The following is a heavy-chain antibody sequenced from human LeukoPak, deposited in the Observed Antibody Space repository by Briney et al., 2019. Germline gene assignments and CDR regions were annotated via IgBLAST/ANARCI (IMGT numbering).Heavy chain of an antibody. CDR1: GGSISSGGYY. V-gene: IGHV4-31*03. CDR2: IYYSGST. J-gene: IGHJ5*02. Sequence: PSQTLSLTCTVSGGSISSGGYYWSWIRQHPGKGLEWIGYIYYSGSTYYNPSLKSRVTISVDTSKNQFSLKLSSVTAADTAVYYCARGSRVENWFDPWGQGTLVTVSS. D-gene: IGHD1-1*01. CDR3: ARGSRVENWFDP.